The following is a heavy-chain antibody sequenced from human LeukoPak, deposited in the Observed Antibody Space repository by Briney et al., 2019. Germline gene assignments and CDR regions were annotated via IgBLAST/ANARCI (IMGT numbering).Heavy chain of an antibody. CDR3: ARETGGAVGSTDFDY. CDR2: ISYDGSNT. Sequence: GGSLRLSCTASGFTFSGYGMHWVRQAPGMGPEWVAIISYDGSNTFYGDSVKGRFTISRDNSKKTLYLQMNSLRTEDTAVYYCARETGGAVGSTDFDYWGQGTLVTVSS. V-gene: IGHV3-30*03. J-gene: IGHJ4*02. D-gene: IGHD4-17*01. CDR1: GFTFSGYG.